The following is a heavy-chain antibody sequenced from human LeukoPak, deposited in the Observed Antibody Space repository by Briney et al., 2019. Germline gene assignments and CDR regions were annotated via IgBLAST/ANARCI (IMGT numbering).Heavy chain of an antibody. CDR1: GFTFSNYA. Sequence: GGSLRLSCAASGFTFSNYAMSWVREAPGKALEWVSAITSGGGTTYYAGSVKGRFTISRDNSKNTLYLQMNSLRAEDTAVYYCARDPPRAAWVFDYWGQGTLVSVSS. D-gene: IGHD6-25*01. J-gene: IGHJ4*01. V-gene: IGHV3-23*01. CDR2: ITSGGGTT. CDR3: ARDPPRAAWVFDY.